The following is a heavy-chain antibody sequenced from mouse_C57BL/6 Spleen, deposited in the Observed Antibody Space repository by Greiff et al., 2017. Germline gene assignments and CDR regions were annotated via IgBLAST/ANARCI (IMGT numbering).Heavy chain of an antibody. D-gene: IGHD1-1*01. J-gene: IGHJ1*03. Sequence: QVQLKQSGPELVKPGASVKISCKASGYAFSSSWMNWVKQRPGKGLEWIGRIYPGDGDTNYNGKFKGKATLTADKSSSTAYMQLSSLTSEDSAVYFCASDYYGSSPRYFDVWGTGTTVTVSS. V-gene: IGHV1-82*01. CDR3: ASDYYGSSPRYFDV. CDR2: IYPGDGDT. CDR1: GYAFSSSW.